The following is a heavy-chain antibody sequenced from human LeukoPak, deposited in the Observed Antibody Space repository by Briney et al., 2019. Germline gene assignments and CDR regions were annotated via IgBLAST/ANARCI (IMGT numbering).Heavy chain of an antibody. CDR1: GFMFSSNW. V-gene: IGHV3-7*03. CDR3: AKEGRSLQTY. Sequence: QSGGSLRLSCAASGFMFSSNWMSWVRLAPGKGLEWVANIKEDGTETYYVDSVKGRFTFSRDNAKNSLYLQMNSLRVEDTAVYYCAKEGRSLQTYWGQGTLVTVSS. D-gene: IGHD5-24*01. CDR2: IKEDGTET. J-gene: IGHJ4*02.